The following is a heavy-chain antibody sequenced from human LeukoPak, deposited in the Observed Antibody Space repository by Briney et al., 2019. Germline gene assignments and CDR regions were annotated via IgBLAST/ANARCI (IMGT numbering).Heavy chain of an antibody. Sequence: PGGPLRLSCAASGFTFSSYAMHWVRQAPGKGLEWVAVISYDGSNKYYADSVEGRFTISRDNSKNTLYLQMNSLRAEDTAVYYCARDPIPYCSGGSCYFSWFDPWGQGTLVTVSS. CDR1: GFTFSSYA. CDR3: ARDPIPYCSGGSCYFSWFDP. D-gene: IGHD2-15*01. CDR2: ISYDGSNK. V-gene: IGHV3-30-3*01. J-gene: IGHJ5*02.